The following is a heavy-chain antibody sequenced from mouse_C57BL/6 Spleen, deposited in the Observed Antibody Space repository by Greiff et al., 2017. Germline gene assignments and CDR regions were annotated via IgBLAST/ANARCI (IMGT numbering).Heavy chain of an antibody. J-gene: IGHJ1*03. CDR3: TRDSDWCFDV. V-gene: IGHV5-9-1*02. CDR1: GFTFSSYA. Sequence: EVKVVESGEGLVKPGGSLKLSCAASGFTFSSYAMSWVRQTPEKRLEWVAYISSGGDYIYYADTVKGRFTISRDNARNTLYLQMSSLKSEDTAMYYCTRDSDWCFDVWGTGTTVTVSS. CDR2: ISSGGDYI.